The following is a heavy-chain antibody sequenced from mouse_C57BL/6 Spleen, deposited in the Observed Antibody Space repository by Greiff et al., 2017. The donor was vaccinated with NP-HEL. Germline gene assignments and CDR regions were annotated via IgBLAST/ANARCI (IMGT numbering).Heavy chain of an antibody. D-gene: IGHD2-1*01. V-gene: IGHV1-64*01. CDR2: IHPNSGST. Sequence: QVQLKQSGAELVKPGASVKLSCKASGYTFTSYWMHWVKQRPGQGLEWIGMIHPNSGSTNYNEKFKSKATLTVDKSSSTAYMQLSSLTSEDSAVYYWARYGNYDYAMDYWGQGTSVTVSS. J-gene: IGHJ4*01. CDR3: ARYGNYDYAMDY. CDR1: GYTFTSYW.